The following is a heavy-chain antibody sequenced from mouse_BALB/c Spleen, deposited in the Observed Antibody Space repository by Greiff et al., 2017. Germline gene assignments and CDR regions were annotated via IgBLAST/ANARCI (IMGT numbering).Heavy chain of an antibody. Sequence: QVQLQQSGAELVRPGVSVKISCKGSGYTFTDYAMHWVKQSHAKSLEWIGVISTYYGDASYNQKFKGKATMTVDKSSSTAYMELARLTSEDSAIYYCARLITTREDAMDYWGQGTSVTVSS. CDR3: ARLITTREDAMDY. CDR1: GYTFTDYA. J-gene: IGHJ4*01. V-gene: IGHV1S137*01. CDR2: ISTYYGDA. D-gene: IGHD2-4*01.